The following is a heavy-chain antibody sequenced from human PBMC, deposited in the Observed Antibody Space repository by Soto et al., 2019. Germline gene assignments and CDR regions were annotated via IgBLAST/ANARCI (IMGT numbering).Heavy chain of an antibody. V-gene: IGHV3-30*18. J-gene: IGHJ1*01. CDR1: GFTFSDYA. D-gene: IGHD6-19*01. Sequence: VQLVESGGGVVQPGRSLRLSCAASGFTFSDYAMHWVRQAPGKGLEWVAVVSHDGRNTHYADSVKGRFTISRDSAMNPVPLEMTRLGADDTAVYYCAKGGRQWLVPSGVRYWGQGALVPVSS. CDR2: VSHDGRNT. CDR3: AKGGRQWLVPSGVRY.